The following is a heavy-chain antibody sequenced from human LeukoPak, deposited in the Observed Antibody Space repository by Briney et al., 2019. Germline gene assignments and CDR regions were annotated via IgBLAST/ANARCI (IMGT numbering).Heavy chain of an antibody. CDR3: ARGEMATVPSFGY. CDR1: GFTLSSYA. Sequence: GRSLRLSCAASGFTLSSYAMHWVRQAPGKGLEWVAVLSYDGSNKYYADSVKGRFTISRDNSKNTLYLQMNSLRAEDTAVYYCARGEMATVPSFGYWGQGTLVTVSS. D-gene: IGHD5-24*01. J-gene: IGHJ4*02. V-gene: IGHV3-30-3*01. CDR2: LSYDGSNK.